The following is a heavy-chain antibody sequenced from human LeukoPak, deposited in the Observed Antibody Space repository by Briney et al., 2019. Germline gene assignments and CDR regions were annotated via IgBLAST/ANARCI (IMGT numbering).Heavy chain of an antibody. V-gene: IGHV4-31*03. CDR2: IYYNGRT. J-gene: IGHJ6*03. D-gene: IGHD1-26*01. CDR3: ARDLRGSPMDV. CDR1: GDSINSGYH. Sequence: SQTLSLTCTVSGDSINSGYHWSWIRQQPGKGLGWIGNIYYNGRTYYKTSLKSRIIISVDMSKNQISLQLSSVTAADTAVYYCARDLRGSPMDVWGKGTPVAVSS.